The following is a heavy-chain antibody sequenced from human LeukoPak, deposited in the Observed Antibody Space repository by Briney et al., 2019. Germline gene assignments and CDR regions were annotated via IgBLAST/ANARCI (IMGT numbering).Heavy chain of an antibody. J-gene: IGHJ4*02. CDR1: GYTFTGYY. Sequence: ASVKVSCKASGYTFTGYYIHWVRQAPGQGLEWMGWINPTSGGTNYAQKFQDRVTMTRDTSISTAYMEVGRLRSADTAVYYCARSPHILTGENFDYWGQGTLVTVSS. CDR3: ARSPHILTGENFDY. CDR2: INPTSGGT. D-gene: IGHD3-9*01. V-gene: IGHV1-2*02.